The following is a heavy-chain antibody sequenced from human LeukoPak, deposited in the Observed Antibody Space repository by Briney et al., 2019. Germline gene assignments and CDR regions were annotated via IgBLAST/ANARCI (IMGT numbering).Heavy chain of an antibody. V-gene: IGHV3-15*01. Sequence: GGSLRLSCAVSGLNFIDARMTWVRQAPGRGLEWVGRIKCRSRGSTTDYATPVKGRFTISRDDSHNMVSLEMNNLKTEDAAVYYCSTGLCFSDTCHWDDAFAVWGQGTTVTVSS. CDR2: IKCRSRGSTT. CDR1: GLNFIDAR. D-gene: IGHD1-26*01. CDR3: STGLCFSDTCHWDDAFAV. J-gene: IGHJ3*01.